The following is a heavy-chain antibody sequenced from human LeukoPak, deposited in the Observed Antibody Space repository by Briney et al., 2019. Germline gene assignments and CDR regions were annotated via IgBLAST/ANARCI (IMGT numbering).Heavy chain of an antibody. V-gene: IGHV3-7*01. CDR2: IKEDGSEK. J-gene: IGHJ4*02. D-gene: IGHD1-14*01. Sequence: GGSLRLSCAASGFAFSRYWMSWVRQAPGKGLDCVANIKEDGSEKYYVDSVKGRFTISRDDAKNSLYLQMNNLRAEDTAVYYCARDSFETDIDYWGQGTLVTVSS. CDR3: ARDSFETDIDY. CDR1: GFAFSRYW.